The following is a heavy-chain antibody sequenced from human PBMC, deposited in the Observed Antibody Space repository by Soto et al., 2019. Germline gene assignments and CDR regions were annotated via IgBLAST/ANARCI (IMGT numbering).Heavy chain of an antibody. V-gene: IGHV4-31*03. CDR1: GGSISSGGYY. D-gene: IGHD3-3*01. CDR3: ARGRITIFGVVNLDY. Sequence: LTCTVSGGSISSGGYYWSWIRQHPGKGLEWIGYIYYSGSTYYNPSLKSRVTISVDTSKNQFSLKLSSVTAADTAVYYCARGRITIFGVVNLDYWGQGTLVTVSS. CDR2: IYYSGST. J-gene: IGHJ4*02.